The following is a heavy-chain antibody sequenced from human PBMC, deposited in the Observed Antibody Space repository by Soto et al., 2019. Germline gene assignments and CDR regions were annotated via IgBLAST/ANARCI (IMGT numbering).Heavy chain of an antibody. CDR3: ASVGSGALYLDY. CDR1: GGSISSSNW. CDR2: IYHSGST. Sequence: QVQLQESGPGLVKPSGTLSLTCAVSGGSISSSNWWSWVRQPPGKGLEWIGEIYHSGSTDYSPSLKSRVTISVDKSKNHFSLKLSSVTAADTAVYYCASVGSGALYLDYWGQGTLVTVSS. D-gene: IGHD6-19*01. J-gene: IGHJ4*02. V-gene: IGHV4-4*02.